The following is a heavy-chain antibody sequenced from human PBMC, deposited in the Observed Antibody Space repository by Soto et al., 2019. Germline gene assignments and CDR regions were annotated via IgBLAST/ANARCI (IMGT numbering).Heavy chain of an antibody. Sequence: SETLSLTCTVSGGSISTYYWSWIRQPPGKGLEWIGYIYYSGSTNYNPSLKGRVTISVDTSKNQFSLKLSSVSAADTAVYYCARDGSRYDFWSGPYFFDYWGQGTLVT. D-gene: IGHD3-3*01. V-gene: IGHV4-59*01. CDR2: IYYSGST. CDR3: ARDGSRYDFWSGPYFFDY. CDR1: GGSISTYY. J-gene: IGHJ4*02.